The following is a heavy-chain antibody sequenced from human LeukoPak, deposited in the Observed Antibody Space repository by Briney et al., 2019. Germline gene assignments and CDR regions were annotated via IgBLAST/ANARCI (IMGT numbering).Heavy chain of an antibody. Sequence: KPSETLSLTCTVSGGSISSSSYYWGWIRQPPGKGLEWIGSIYYSGSTYYNPSLKSRVTISVDTSKNQFSLKLSSVTAADTAVYYCARDPIAEGNWFDPWGQGTLVTVSS. D-gene: IGHD6-13*01. CDR3: ARDPIAEGNWFDP. J-gene: IGHJ5*02. CDR1: GGSISSSSYY. CDR2: IYYSGST. V-gene: IGHV4-39*07.